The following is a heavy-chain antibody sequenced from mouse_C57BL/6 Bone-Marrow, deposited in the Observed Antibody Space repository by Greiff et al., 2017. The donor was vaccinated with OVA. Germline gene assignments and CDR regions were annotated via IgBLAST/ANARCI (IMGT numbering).Heavy chain of an antibody. Sequence: DVHLVESGGGLVQPGGSLKLSCAASGFTFSDYYMYWVRQTPEKRLEWVAYISNGGGSTYYPDTVKGRFTISRDNAKNTLYLQMSRLKSEDTAMYYGARLGNYEGLDYAMDYWGQGTSVTVSS. CDR1: GFTFSDYY. D-gene: IGHD2-1*01. CDR3: ARLGNYEGLDYAMDY. J-gene: IGHJ4*01. V-gene: IGHV5-12*01. CDR2: ISNGGGST.